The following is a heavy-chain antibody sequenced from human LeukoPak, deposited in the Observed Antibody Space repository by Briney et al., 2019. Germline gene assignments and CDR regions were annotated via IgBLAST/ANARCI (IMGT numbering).Heavy chain of an antibody. CDR3: ARGIPAAIFRYNWFDP. V-gene: IGHV4-34*01. Sequence: PSETLSLTCAVYGGSFSGYYWSWIRQPPGKGLEWIGEINHSGSTNYNPSLKSRVTISVDTSKNQFSLKLSSVTAADPAVYYCARGIPAAIFRYNWFDPWGQGTLVTVSS. J-gene: IGHJ5*02. CDR2: INHSGST. CDR1: GGSFSGYY. D-gene: IGHD2-2*01.